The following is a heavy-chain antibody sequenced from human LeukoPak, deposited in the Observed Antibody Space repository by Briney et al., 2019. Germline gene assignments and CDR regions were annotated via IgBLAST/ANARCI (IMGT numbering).Heavy chain of an antibody. J-gene: IGHJ4*02. D-gene: IGHD6-19*01. CDR2: ISSSSSYI. CDR1: GFTFSSYS. Sequence: GGSLRLSCAASGFTFSSYSMNWVRQAPGKGLEWVSSISSSSSYIYYADSVKGRFTISRDNAKNSLYLQMNSLRAEDTAVYYCAREFREKGNSGSPRPDYWGQGTLVTVSS. CDR3: AREFREKGNSGSPRPDY. V-gene: IGHV3-21*01.